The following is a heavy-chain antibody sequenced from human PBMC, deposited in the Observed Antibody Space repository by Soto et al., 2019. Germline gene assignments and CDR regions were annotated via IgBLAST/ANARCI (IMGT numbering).Heavy chain of an antibody. CDR1: GYTFTSYA. D-gene: IGHD6-13*01. J-gene: IGHJ4*02. Sequence: QVQLVQSGAEEKKPGASVKVSCKASGYTFTSYAMHWVRQAPGQRLEWMGWINAGNGNTKYSQKLQGRVTITRDTSASTAYMELSSLRSEDTSVYYCARAQQQLVLERWGQGTLVTVSS. CDR2: INAGNGNT. V-gene: IGHV1-3*05. CDR3: ARAQQQLVLER.